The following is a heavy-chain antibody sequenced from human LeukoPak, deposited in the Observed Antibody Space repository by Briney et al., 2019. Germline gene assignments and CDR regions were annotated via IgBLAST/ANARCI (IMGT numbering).Heavy chain of an antibody. CDR2: IPYEGRTT. Sequence: GGSLRLSCAVSGFSVTNNYMSWVRQAPGKGLEWVAVIPYEGRTTYYADSVKGRFTISRDNSRNTLFLQMDSLRPEDTAVYYCAKEGTARISTWYDNWGQGTLVTVSS. CDR1: GFSVTNNY. D-gene: IGHD6-13*01. V-gene: IGHV3-30*18. CDR3: AKEGTARISTWYDN. J-gene: IGHJ4*02.